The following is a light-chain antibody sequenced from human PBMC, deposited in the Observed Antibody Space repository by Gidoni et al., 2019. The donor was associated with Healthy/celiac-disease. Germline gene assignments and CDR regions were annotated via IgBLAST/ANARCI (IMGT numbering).Light chain of an antibody. CDR1: QSISSW. J-gene: IGKJ3*01. V-gene: IGKV1-5*03. Sequence: DIQMTQSPSTLSASVGDRVTITCRASQSISSWLAWYQQKPGKAPKLLIYKASSLESGVPSRFGGSGSGTEFTLTISSLQPDDFATYCCQQYNSYPFTFGPGTKVDIK. CDR2: KAS. CDR3: QQYNSYPFT.